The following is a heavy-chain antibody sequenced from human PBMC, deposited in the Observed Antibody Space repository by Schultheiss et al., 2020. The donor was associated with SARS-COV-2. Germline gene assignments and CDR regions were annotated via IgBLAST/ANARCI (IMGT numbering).Heavy chain of an antibody. V-gene: IGHV4-34*01. CDR3: ARVRRTMGGSDY. CDR2: LYHSGST. D-gene: IGHD1-1*01. CDR1: GGSFSGYY. Sequence: SQTLSLTCAVYGGSFSGYYWSWIRQPPGKGLEWIGSLYHSGSTYYNPSLKSRVTISVDKSKNQFSLKLSSVTAADTAVYYCARVRRTMGGSDYWGQGTLVTVSS. J-gene: IGHJ4*02.